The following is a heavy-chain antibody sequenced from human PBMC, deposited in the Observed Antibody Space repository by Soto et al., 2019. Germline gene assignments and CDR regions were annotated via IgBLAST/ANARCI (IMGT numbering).Heavy chain of an antibody. J-gene: IGHJ6*02. V-gene: IGHV4-59*01. D-gene: IGHD3-10*01. CDR1: GGSISSYY. CDR3: ARMVRFGDVYYGMDV. Sequence: SETLSLTCTVSGGSISSYYWSWIRQPPGKGLEWIGYIYYSGSTNYNPSLKSRVTISVDTSKNQFSLKLSSVTAADTAVYYCARMVRFGDVYYGMDVWGQGTTVTVSS. CDR2: IYYSGST.